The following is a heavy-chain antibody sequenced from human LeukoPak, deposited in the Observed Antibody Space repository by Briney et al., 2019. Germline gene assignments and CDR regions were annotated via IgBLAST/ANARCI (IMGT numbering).Heavy chain of an antibody. D-gene: IGHD5-24*01. CDR1: GFTFSSYS. V-gene: IGHV3-48*01. J-gene: IGHJ4*02. Sequence: GGSLRLSCAASGFTFSSYSMNWVRQAPGKGLEWVSYISSSSSTIYYADSVKGRFTISRDNAKNSLYLQMNSLRAEDTAVYYCAKEGRSLQTYWGQGTLVTVSS. CDR3: AKEGRSLQTY. CDR2: ISSSSSTI.